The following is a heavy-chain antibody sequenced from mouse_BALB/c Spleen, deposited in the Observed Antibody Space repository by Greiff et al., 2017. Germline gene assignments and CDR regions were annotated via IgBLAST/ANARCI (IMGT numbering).Heavy chain of an antibody. CDR1: GFTFSSFV. D-gene: IGHD2-12*01. CDR3: ARDDENAMDY. CDR2: ISSGSSTI. Sequence: EVQVVESGGGLVQPGGSRKLSCAASGFTFSSFVMHWVRQAPEQGLEWVAYISSGSSTIYYADTVKGRVTMSRDNPNSTLFLQMTSLRSEDTAMYYCARDDENAMDYWGQGTSVTVSA. J-gene: IGHJ4*01. V-gene: IGHV5-17*02.